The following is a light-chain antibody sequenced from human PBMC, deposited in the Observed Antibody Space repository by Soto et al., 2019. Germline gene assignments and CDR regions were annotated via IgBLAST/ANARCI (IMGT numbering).Light chain of an antibody. CDR2: KAS. Sequence: DIHMTQSPSTLSASVGDRVTITCRASQSITTWLAWYQQRPGKAPKLLIYKASSLETGVPSRFSGSGSGTDFTLTISILQPDDLGTYYCQQYNTLPWRFGQGTKVEIK. CDR1: QSITTW. J-gene: IGKJ1*01. V-gene: IGKV1-5*03. CDR3: QQYNTLPWR.